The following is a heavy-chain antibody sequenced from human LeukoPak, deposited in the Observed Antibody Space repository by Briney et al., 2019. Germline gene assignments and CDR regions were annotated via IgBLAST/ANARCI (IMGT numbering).Heavy chain of an antibody. CDR3: AKDGDIWLGDLNWFDP. J-gene: IGHJ5*02. D-gene: IGHD3-10*01. CDR2: ISGGNANT. CDR1: GFTFSNYA. V-gene: IGHV3-23*01. Sequence: GGSLRLSCAASGFTFSNYAMSWVRQAPGKGLEWVSTISGGNANTYYADSVKGRITISRDNSKKTLYLQMNSLRAEDTGVYNCAKDGDIWLGDLNWFDPWGQGTLVTVSS.